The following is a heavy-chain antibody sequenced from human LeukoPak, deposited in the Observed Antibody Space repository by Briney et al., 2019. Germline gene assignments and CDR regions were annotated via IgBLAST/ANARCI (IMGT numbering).Heavy chain of an antibody. J-gene: IGHJ5*02. V-gene: IGHV3-23*01. CDR3: GKEGGA. Sequence: GGSLRLSCAASGFTFSNYAMTWVRQAPGKGLEWVSAIGGRGGSTYYADFLEGRFTIARDNSKDMVYLQMNSLKVEDTAIYYCGKEGGAWGQGTKVTVSS. CDR2: IGGRGGST. D-gene: IGHD3-16*01. CDR1: GFTFSNYA.